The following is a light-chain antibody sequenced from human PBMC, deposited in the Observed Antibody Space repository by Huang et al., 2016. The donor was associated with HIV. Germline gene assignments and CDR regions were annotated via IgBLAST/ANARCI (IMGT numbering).Light chain of an antibody. J-gene: IGKJ5*01. Sequence: EIVLTQSPATLSLSPGERATLSCRASQSVSSYLAWYQQKPGQAPRLLIYDAYNRATGIPARVSGSESGTDFTLTISSLEPEDFAVYYCQQRSNWPPAFGQGTRLEIK. CDR3: QQRSNWPPA. V-gene: IGKV3-11*01. CDR2: DAY. CDR1: QSVSSY.